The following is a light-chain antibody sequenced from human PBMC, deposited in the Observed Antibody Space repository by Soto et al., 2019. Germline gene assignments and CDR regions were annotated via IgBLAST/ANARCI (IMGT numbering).Light chain of an antibody. CDR2: GAS. Sequence: EIVLTQSPGTLSLSPGERATLSCRASQSVSSIYLAWYQQKPGQAPRLLIYGASSRATGIPDRFSGSGSATDFTLTISRLEPEDFAVYYCQQYGSSRWTFGQGTKVEI. CDR3: QQYGSSRWT. V-gene: IGKV3-20*01. CDR1: QSVSSIY. J-gene: IGKJ1*01.